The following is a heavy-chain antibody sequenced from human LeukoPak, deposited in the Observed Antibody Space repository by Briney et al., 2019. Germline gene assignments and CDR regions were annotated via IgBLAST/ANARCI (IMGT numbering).Heavy chain of an antibody. CDR2: ISSSSSYI. CDR1: GFTFSSYS. Sequence: GGSLRLSCAASGFTFSSYSMNWVRHAPGKGLEWVSSISSSSSYIYYADSVKGRFTISIDNAKNSLYLQMNSLRAEDTAVYYCARGGRGYSYGFWGQGTLVTVSS. CDR3: ARGGRGYSYGF. J-gene: IGHJ4*02. V-gene: IGHV3-21*01. D-gene: IGHD5-18*01.